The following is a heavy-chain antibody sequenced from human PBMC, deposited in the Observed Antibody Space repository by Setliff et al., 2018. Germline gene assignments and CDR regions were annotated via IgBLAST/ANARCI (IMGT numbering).Heavy chain of an antibody. Sequence: GGSLRLSCDVYGFTVGINYLTWVRQAPGKGLEWVSIIYSGGRRYYADSAKGRFTVSRDNSKNTPFLQMTSLRADDSAVYYCARARPGIYMDLWGTGTTVTVSS. V-gene: IGHV3-66*02. D-gene: IGHD3-10*01. CDR3: ARARPGIYMDL. CDR2: IYSGGRR. J-gene: IGHJ6*03. CDR1: GFTVGINY.